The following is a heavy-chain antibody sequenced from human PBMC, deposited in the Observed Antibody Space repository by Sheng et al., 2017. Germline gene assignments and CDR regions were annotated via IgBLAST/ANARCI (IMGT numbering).Heavy chain of an antibody. Sequence: QVQLVESGGGVVQPGGSLRLSCAASGFSFRGYAMHWVRQAPGKGLDWLAFIWHDGTITHYADSVKGRFTISRDNSMNSIYLEMSSLRPEDTAVYYCAKDGPVCGGNSCSSFDHWGQGTWSPSPQ. CDR3: AKDGPVCGGNSCSSFDH. CDR2: IWHDGTIT. J-gene: IGHJ4*02. D-gene: IGHD2-2*01. CDR1: GFSFRGYA. V-gene: IGHV3-30*02.